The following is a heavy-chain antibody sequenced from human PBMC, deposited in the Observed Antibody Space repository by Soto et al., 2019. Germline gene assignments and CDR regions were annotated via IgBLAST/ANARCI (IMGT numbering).Heavy chain of an antibody. J-gene: IGHJ6*02. CDR1: GGSFSGYY. CDR3: ARGSKNGVRSWPPYYYGMDV. Sequence: PSETLSLTCAVYGGSFSGYYWSWIRQPPGKGLEWIGEINHSGSTNYNPSLKSRVTISVDTSKNQFSLKLSSVTAADTAVYYCARGSKNGVRSWPPYYYGMDVWGQGTTVTVSS. D-gene: IGHD2-8*01. CDR2: INHSGST. V-gene: IGHV4-34*01.